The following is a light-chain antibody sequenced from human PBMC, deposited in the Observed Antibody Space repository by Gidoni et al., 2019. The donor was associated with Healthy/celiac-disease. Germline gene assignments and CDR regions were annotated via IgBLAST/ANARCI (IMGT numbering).Light chain of an antibody. CDR1: QSVSSN. CDR2: SAS. Sequence: EIVMMQSPATLSVYPGERATLSCRARQSVSSNLAWYQQKPEQAPRLLIYSASTMATGIPARFSGSGSGTEFTLTISSLQCEDFAVYNCQQYNNWTSITFGQGPRLEIK. CDR3: QQYNNWTSIT. J-gene: IGKJ5*01. V-gene: IGKV3-15*01.